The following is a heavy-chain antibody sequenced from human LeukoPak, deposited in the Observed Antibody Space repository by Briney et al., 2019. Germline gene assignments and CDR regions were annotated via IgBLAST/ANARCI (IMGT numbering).Heavy chain of an antibody. V-gene: IGHV1-2*02. CDR1: GYTFTSYY. J-gene: IGHJ4*02. D-gene: IGHD2-2*01. Sequence: ASVKVSCKASGYTFTSYYMHWVRQAPGQGLEWMGWINPNSGGTNYAQKFQGRVTMTGDTSISTAYMELSRLRSDDTAVYYCARDRRKGYCSSTSCYAGINGFDYWGQGTLVTVSS. CDR2: INPNSGGT. CDR3: ARDRRKGYCSSTSCYAGINGFDY.